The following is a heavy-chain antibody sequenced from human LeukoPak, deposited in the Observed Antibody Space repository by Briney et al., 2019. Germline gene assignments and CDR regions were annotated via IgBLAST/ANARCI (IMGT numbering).Heavy chain of an antibody. Sequence: SETLSLTCTVSGDSISSGDYYWSWIRQPPGKGLEWIGYIYYSGSTNYNPSLKSRVTISVDTSKNQFSLKLSSVTAADTAVYYCARSEQWSGSKYYFDYWGQGTLVTVSS. CDR3: ARSEQWSGSKYYFDY. V-gene: IGHV4-61*08. J-gene: IGHJ4*02. CDR1: GDSISSGDYY. CDR2: IYYSGST. D-gene: IGHD1-26*01.